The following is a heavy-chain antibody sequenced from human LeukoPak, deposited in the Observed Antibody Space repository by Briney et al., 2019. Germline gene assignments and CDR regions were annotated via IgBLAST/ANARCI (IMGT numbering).Heavy chain of an antibody. V-gene: IGHV3-30-3*01. Sequence: GRSLRLSCAASGFTFSSYAMHWVRQAPGKGLEWVAVISYDDTNKYYTDSVKDRFTISRDNAESSVYLQMNSLRVDDTGLYYCTRDIDDVLTGDDAFDVWGQGTVVTVSS. CDR2: ISYDDTNK. D-gene: IGHD3-9*01. CDR1: GFTFSSYA. CDR3: TRDIDDVLTGDDAFDV. J-gene: IGHJ3*01.